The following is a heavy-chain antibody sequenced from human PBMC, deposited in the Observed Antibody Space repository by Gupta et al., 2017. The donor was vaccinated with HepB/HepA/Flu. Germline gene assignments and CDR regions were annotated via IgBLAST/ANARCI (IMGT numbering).Heavy chain of an antibody. Sequence: EVQLVESGGGLVQPGGSLRLSCAASGFTFSSHWMSWVRQAPGKGLEWVANINQDGSEIHSVDSVKGRFTIFRDNAKNSLYLLMDSLRAEDAAVYFCARDGPQPKIYFDYWGLGTLVSVSS. D-gene: IGHD2-2*01. J-gene: IGHJ4*02. CDR2: INQDGSEI. V-gene: IGHV3-7*01. CDR3: ARDGPQPKIYFDY. CDR1: GFTFSSHW.